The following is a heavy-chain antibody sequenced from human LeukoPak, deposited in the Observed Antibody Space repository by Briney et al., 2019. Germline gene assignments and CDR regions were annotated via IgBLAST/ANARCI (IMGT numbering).Heavy chain of an antibody. CDR3: ARSISLVLGLDAFDI. J-gene: IGHJ3*02. Sequence: GASVKVSCKASGRIFSSYAIRGVRQAPGKGLEWMGGIIPIFGTANYAQKFQGRVTITADKSTSTAYMELSSLRSEDTAVYYCARSISLVLGLDAFDIWGQGTMVTVSS. V-gene: IGHV1-69*06. CDR1: GRIFSSYA. CDR2: IIPIFGTA. D-gene: IGHD3-10*01.